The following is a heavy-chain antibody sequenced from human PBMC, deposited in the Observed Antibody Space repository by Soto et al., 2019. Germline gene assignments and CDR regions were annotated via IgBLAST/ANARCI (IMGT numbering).Heavy chain of an antibody. D-gene: IGHD2-2*01. CDR2: IIPIFGTA. Sequence: ASVKVSCKASGGTFSSYAISWVRQAPGQGLEWMGGIIPIFGTANYAQKFQGRVTITADESTSTAYMELSSLRSEDTAVYYCARGTHIVLVPAATRYNWFDPWGQGTLVTVSS. CDR3: ARGTHIVLVPAATRYNWFDP. CDR1: GGTFSSYA. J-gene: IGHJ5*02. V-gene: IGHV1-69*13.